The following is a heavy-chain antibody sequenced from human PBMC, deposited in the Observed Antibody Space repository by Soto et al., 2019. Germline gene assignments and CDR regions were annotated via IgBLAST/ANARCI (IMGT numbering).Heavy chain of an antibody. V-gene: IGHV3-30*18. CDR1: GFTFSSYG. CDR2: TAYDGSNK. Sequence: PGRSLRHSCAACGFTFSSYGMRLVRQAGGEGVGWVAVTAYDGSNKYYAASVKGRLKTSRENSKTTLYLPMNRLRAEDTGVYYCAKDSGGSYYVCYYYCGMAVWGQGTTVTVS. D-gene: IGHD1-26*01. CDR3: AKDSGGSYYVCYYYCGMAV. J-gene: IGHJ6*02.